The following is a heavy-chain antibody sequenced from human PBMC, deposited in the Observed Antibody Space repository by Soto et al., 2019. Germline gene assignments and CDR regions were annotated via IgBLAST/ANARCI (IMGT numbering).Heavy chain of an antibody. Sequence: GASVKVSCKASGGTFSSYAISWVRQAPGQGLERMGGIIPIFGTANYAQKFQGRVTITADESTSTAYMELSSLRSEDTAVYYCATTPAPRVPPPLFYYYYGMDVWGQGTRVTVSS. D-gene: IGHD2-15*01. V-gene: IGHV1-69*13. CDR2: IIPIFGTA. J-gene: IGHJ6*02. CDR3: ATTPAPRVPPPLFYYYYGMDV. CDR1: GGTFSSYA.